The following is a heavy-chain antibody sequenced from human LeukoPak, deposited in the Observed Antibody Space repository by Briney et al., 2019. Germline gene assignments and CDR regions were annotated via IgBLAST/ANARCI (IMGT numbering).Heavy chain of an antibody. D-gene: IGHD3-10*01. Sequence: GGSLRLSCAASGFTFSSYAMSWVRQAPGKGLEWVSAISGSGGNTHYADSVKGRFTISRDNSKNTLYLQMNSLRAEDTAVYYCAKVPVYYGSGSYNYFDYWGQGTLVTVSS. CDR2: ISGSGGNT. J-gene: IGHJ4*02. V-gene: IGHV3-23*01. CDR1: GFTFSSYA. CDR3: AKVPVYYGSGSYNYFDY.